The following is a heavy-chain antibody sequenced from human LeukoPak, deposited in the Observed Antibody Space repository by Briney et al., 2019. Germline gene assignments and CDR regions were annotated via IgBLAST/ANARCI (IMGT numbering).Heavy chain of an antibody. Sequence: AASVKVSCTASGYTLTNYNITWVRQAPGQGLEWMGWINTYKGDTLYAQKFQGRVTMTADTSANTAYMELRSLRFDDTAVYYCAREFGHCYGDNCFYFFDTWGQGFRVTVSS. CDR1: GYTLTNYN. CDR3: AREFGHCYGDNCFYFFDT. V-gene: IGHV1-18*01. D-gene: IGHD4-23*01. CDR2: INTYKGDT. J-gene: IGHJ4*02.